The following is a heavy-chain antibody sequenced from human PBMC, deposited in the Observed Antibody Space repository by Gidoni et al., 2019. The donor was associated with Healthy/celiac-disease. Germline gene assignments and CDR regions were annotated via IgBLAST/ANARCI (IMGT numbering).Heavy chain of an antibody. J-gene: IGHJ5*02. CDR3: AKGGYDILTGYDNNWFDP. Sequence: QVQLVESGGGVVQPGRSLRLSCAASGFTFSSSGMHWVRQAPGKGLEWVAVISYDGSNKYYADSVKGRFTISRDNSKNTLYLQMNSLRAEDTAVYYCAKGGYDILTGYDNNWFDPWGQGTLVTVSS. CDR2: ISYDGSNK. D-gene: IGHD3-9*01. CDR1: GFTFSSSG. V-gene: IGHV3-30*18.